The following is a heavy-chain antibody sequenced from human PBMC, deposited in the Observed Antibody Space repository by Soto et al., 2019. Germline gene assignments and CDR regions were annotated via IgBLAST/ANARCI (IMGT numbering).Heavy chain of an antibody. CDR3: ARDIFGHVDAFDL. J-gene: IGHJ3*01. CDR1: GYIFSSFY. CDR2: TSGYSGNS. Sequence: ASVKISCKASGYIFSSFYINWVRQAPGQGLEWMGWTSGYSGNSKYAQKFQGRVTMTTDTSTNTGYMEMRSLTSDDTAVYYCARDIFGHVDAFDLWGQGTMVTV. V-gene: IGHV1-18*01. D-gene: IGHD3-3*02.